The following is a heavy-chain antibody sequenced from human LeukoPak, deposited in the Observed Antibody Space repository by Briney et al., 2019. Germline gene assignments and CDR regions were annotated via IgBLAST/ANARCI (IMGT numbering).Heavy chain of an antibody. Sequence: PGGSLRLSCVASGFTFSSYSMNWVRQAPGKGLEWVSSICSRSVSIYYADSLKGRFTISRDNAKNPLYLQMNSLRAEDTAVYYCAKEPGRMGGLYNYWGQGTLVTVSS. CDR1: GFTFSSYS. D-gene: IGHD1-14*01. J-gene: IGHJ4*02. CDR2: ICSRSVSI. V-gene: IGHV3-21*01. CDR3: AKEPGRMGGLYNY.